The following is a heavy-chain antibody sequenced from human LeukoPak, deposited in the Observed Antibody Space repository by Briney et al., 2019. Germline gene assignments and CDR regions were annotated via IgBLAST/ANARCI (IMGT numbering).Heavy chain of an antibody. Sequence: GGSLRLSCAASGFTFSSHWMSWVRQAPGKGLEWVANIKQDGSEKYYVDSVKGRFTISRDNAKNSLYLQMNSLRAEDTAVYYCAREVSSGWYYFDYWGQGTLVTVSS. CDR1: GFTFSSHW. J-gene: IGHJ4*02. CDR2: IKQDGSEK. D-gene: IGHD6-19*01. V-gene: IGHV3-7*01. CDR3: AREVSSGWYYFDY.